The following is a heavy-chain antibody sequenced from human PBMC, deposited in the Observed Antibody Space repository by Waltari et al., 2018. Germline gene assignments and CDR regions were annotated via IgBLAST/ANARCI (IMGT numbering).Heavy chain of an antibody. Sequence: QVQLQESGPGLVKPSETLSLTCAVSGYSISSGYYWGWILQPPGKGLEWIGSIYHSGSTYYNPSLKSRVTISVDTSKNQFSLKLSSVTAADTAVYYCARGLDSSGYFDYYYYYMDVWGKGTTVTVSS. CDR1: GYSISSGYY. CDR3: ARGLDSSGYFDYYYYYMDV. D-gene: IGHD3-22*01. V-gene: IGHV4-38-2*01. J-gene: IGHJ6*03. CDR2: IYHSGST.